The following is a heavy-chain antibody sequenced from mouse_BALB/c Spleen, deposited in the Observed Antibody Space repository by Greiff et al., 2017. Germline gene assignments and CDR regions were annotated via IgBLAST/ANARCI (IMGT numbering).Heavy chain of an antibody. Sequence: EVKLQESGAELVKPGASVKLSCTASGSNIKDTYMHWVKQRPEQGLEWIGRIDPANGNTKYDPKFQGKATITADTSSNTAYLQLSSLTSEDTAVYYCARRDYRYDVDYFDYWGQGTTLTVSS. J-gene: IGHJ2*01. V-gene: IGHV14-3*02. CDR3: ARRDYRYDVDYFDY. CDR1: GSNIKDTY. CDR2: IDPANGNT. D-gene: IGHD2-14*01.